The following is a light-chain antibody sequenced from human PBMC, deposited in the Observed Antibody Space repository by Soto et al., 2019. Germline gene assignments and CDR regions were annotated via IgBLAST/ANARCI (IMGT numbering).Light chain of an antibody. CDR1: SSDVGAYNS. J-gene: IGLJ2*01. CDR2: DVS. CDR3: CSFAGSDTLI. V-gene: IGLV2-11*01. Sequence: QSVLTQPRSVSGSPGQSVTISCTGTSSDVGAYNSVSWYQQYPGKAPKVMIYDVSERPSGVPDRFSGSKSDNTAALTISGLQAEDEADYYCCSFAGSDTLIFGGGTEVTVL.